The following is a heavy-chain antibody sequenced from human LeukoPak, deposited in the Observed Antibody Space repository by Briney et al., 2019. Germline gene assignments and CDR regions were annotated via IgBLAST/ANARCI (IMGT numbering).Heavy chain of an antibody. CDR2: ISWNSGSI. J-gene: IGHJ6*02. Sequence: PGGSLRLSCAASGFTFDDYAMHWVRQAPGKGLEWVSGISWNSGSIGYADSVKGRFTISRDNAKNSLYLQMNSLRAEDTALYYCAKDINPVVVPAAGDHYDYGMDVWGQGTTVTVSS. CDR1: GFTFDDYA. V-gene: IGHV3-9*01. D-gene: IGHD2-2*01. CDR3: AKDINPVVVPAAGDHYDYGMDV.